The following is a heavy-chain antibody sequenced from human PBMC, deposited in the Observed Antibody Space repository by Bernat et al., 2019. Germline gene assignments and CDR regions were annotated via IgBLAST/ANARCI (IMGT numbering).Heavy chain of an antibody. D-gene: IGHD1-14*01. CDR2: IKSKSAGGTT. J-gene: IGHJ5*02. Sequence: EAQLMESGGGLVKPGGSLRLSCAASGFTFSNAWMSWVRQAPGKGLEWVGRIKSKSAGGTTDYAAPVQGRFTISRDDSKNTLYLQMNSLKTEDTAVYFCAGEPNCFDPWGQGTLVTVSS. V-gene: IGHV3-15*01. CDR1: GFTFSNAW. CDR3: AGEPNCFDP.